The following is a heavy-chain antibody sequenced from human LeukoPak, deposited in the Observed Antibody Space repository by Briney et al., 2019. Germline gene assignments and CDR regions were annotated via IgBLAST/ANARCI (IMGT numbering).Heavy chain of an antibody. J-gene: IGHJ3*02. Sequence: GGSLRLSCAASGFTFSSYGMSWVRQAPGKGLEWVANIKQDGSEKYYVDSVKGRFTISRDNAKNSLYLQMNSLRAEDTAVYYCARALLGYCSSTSCYLDAFDIWGQGTMVTVSS. V-gene: IGHV3-7*03. D-gene: IGHD2-2*01. CDR3: ARALLGYCSSTSCYLDAFDI. CDR2: IKQDGSEK. CDR1: GFTFSSYG.